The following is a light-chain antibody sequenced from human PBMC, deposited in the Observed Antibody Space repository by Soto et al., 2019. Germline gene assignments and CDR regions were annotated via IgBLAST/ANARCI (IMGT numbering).Light chain of an antibody. CDR3: QQYNNWPRT. CDR1: QSVSSN. V-gene: IGKV3-15*01. CDR2: GAS. J-gene: IGKJ2*01. Sequence: VVLTQSPATLSVPPGERATLSCRASQSVSSNLAWYHHKTGQGPRLLIYGASTRATGVPARFSGSGSGTEFTLTISRLRSEDFAVYYCQQYNNWPRTFGQGTKLEIK.